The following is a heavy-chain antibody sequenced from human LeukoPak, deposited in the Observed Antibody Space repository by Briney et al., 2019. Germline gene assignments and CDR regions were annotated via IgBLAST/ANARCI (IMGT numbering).Heavy chain of an antibody. CDR3: AKMVQLWSAIDF. CDR1: GFTFTTSA. Sequence: PGGSLRLSCAASGFTFTTSAMTWVRQAPGKGLEWVSAISGSGGHTDYADSVKGRFTISRDNPRNTLYLQVNSLKTDDTAVYYCAKMVQLWSAIDFWGQGTLVTVSS. CDR2: ISGSGGHT. J-gene: IGHJ4*02. D-gene: IGHD5-18*01. V-gene: IGHV3-23*01.